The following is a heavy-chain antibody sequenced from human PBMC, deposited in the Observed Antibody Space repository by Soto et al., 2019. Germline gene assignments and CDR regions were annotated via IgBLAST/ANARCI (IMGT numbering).Heavy chain of an antibody. CDR3: ARGYHYGSGSFDY. Sequence: QVQLQQWGAGLLKPSETLSLTCAVYGGSFSGYYWSWIRQPPGKGLEWIGEINHSGSTNYNPSLKSRVTISVDTSKNQFSLKLSSVTAADTAVYYCARGYHYGSGSFDYWGQGTLVTVSS. V-gene: IGHV4-34*01. CDR2: INHSGST. D-gene: IGHD3-10*01. J-gene: IGHJ4*02. CDR1: GGSFSGYY.